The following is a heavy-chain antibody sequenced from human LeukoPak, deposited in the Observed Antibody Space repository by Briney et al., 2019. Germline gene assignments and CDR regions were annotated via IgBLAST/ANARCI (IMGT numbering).Heavy chain of an antibody. Sequence: PGRSLRLSCAASGFTFSSYGMHWVRQAPGKGLEWVAVISYDGSNKYYADSVKGRFTISRDNSKNTLYLQMNSLRAEDTAVYYCAKDLRPPNLEAIAATFYGMDVWGQGTTVTVSS. CDR2: ISYDGSNK. J-gene: IGHJ6*02. CDR3: AKDLRPPNLEAIAATFYGMDV. V-gene: IGHV3-30*18. CDR1: GFTFSSYG. D-gene: IGHD6-13*01.